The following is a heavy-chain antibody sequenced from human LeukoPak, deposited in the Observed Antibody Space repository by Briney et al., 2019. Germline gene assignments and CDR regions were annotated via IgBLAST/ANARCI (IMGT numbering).Heavy chain of an antibody. J-gene: IGHJ4*02. V-gene: IGHV3-33*01. Sequence: GGSLRPSCAASGFTFSSYGMHWVRQAPGKGLEWVAVIWYDGSNKYYADSVKGRFTISRDNSKNTLYLQMNSLRAEDTAVYYCARVFKEGYCSGGSSYDPYYFDYWGQGTLVTVSS. CDR3: ARVFKEGYCSGGSSYDPYYFDY. CDR1: GFTFSSYG. CDR2: IWYDGSNK. D-gene: IGHD2-15*01.